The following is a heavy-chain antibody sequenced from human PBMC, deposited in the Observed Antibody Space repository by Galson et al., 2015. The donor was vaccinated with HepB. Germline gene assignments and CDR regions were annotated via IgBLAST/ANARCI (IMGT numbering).Heavy chain of an antibody. Sequence: SLRLSCAASGFTFSNAWMNWVRQAPGKGLEWVGRIKSKTDGGTTDYAAPVKGRFTISRDDSKNTLYLQMNGLKIEDTAVYYCTTDAHCSSTNCYIPGYWYFDLWGRGTLVTVSS. CDR2: IKSKTDGGTT. CDR1: GFTFSNAW. CDR3: TTDAHCSSTNCYIPGYWYFDL. V-gene: IGHV3-15*07. D-gene: IGHD2-2*02. J-gene: IGHJ2*01.